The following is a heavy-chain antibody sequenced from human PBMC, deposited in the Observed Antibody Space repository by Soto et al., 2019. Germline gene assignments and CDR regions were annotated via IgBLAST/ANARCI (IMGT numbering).Heavy chain of an antibody. CDR3: TRANWYSEY. J-gene: IGHJ4*02. CDR2: VYYNGIT. CDR1: GGSINNHY. D-gene: IGHD2-8*01. Sequence: QVQLQESGPGLVKPSETLSLTCTVSGGSINNHYWSWIRQPPGKGLEWLGYVYYNGITNYNPSLKSRVTMSVDTSKNQLSLNLPSLTAADTAMYYCTRANWYSEYWGQGTLVTVSS. V-gene: IGHV4-59*11.